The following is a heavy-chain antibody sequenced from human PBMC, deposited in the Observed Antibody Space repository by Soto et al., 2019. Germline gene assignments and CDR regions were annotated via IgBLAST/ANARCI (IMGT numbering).Heavy chain of an antibody. D-gene: IGHD2-15*01. CDR3: AKGGGYCSGGSCRVDY. CDR1: GLTFSSYA. CDR2: ISGSGGST. Sequence: EVQLLESGGGLVQPGGSLRLSCAASGLTFSSYAMSWVRQAPGKGLEWVSAISGSGGSTYYADSVKGRFTISRDNYKNTLYLQMNSLRAEDTAVYYCAKGGGYCSGGSCRVDYWGQGTLVTVSS. V-gene: IGHV3-23*01. J-gene: IGHJ4*02.